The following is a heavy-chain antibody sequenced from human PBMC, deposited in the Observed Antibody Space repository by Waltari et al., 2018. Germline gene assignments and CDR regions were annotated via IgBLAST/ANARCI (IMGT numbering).Heavy chain of an antibody. V-gene: IGHV4-4*07. CDR3: ARDRMYDPEPDFDH. J-gene: IGHJ4*02. CDR2: IYSTGST. CDR1: GGSLTNYF. Sequence: QVQLQESGPGLVRPSETLSLTCTVSGGSLTNYFWSWIRQPAGKGLEWIGRIYSTGSTDYSPFLKGRVTMSLDSSRNQFSLILTSVTAADTAVYFCARDRMYDPEPDFDHWGQGALVTVSS. D-gene: IGHD2-8*01.